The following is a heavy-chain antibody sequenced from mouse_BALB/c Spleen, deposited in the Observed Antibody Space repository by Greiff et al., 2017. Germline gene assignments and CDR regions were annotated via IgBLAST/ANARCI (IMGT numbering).Heavy chain of an antibody. V-gene: IGHV1-54*01. J-gene: IGHJ2*01. CDR3: ARSGDGYPYYFDY. Sequence: QVQLQQSGAELVRPGTSVKVSCKASGYAFTNYLIEWVKQRPGQGLEWIGVINPYNDGTKYNEKFKGKATLTSDKSSSTAYMELSSLTSEDSAVYYCARSGDGYPYYFDYWGQGTTLTVSS. CDR1: GYAFTNYL. D-gene: IGHD2-3*01. CDR2: INPYNDGT.